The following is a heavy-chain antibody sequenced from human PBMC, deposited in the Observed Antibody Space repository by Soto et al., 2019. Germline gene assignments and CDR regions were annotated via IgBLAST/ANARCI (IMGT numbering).Heavy chain of an antibody. CDR2: ISGYNGKT. V-gene: IGHV1-18*01. J-gene: IGHJ6*02. CDR1: GYTFSMSG. CDR3: AREGPRPYYYYGMDV. Sequence: QVQLVQSGAEVKKPGASVKVSCKSSGYTFSMSGISWVRQAPGQGLEWMGWISGYNGKTNYEQRCQDRVTMTTDTSTNMAYMELRSLRSDDTAVYYCAREGPRPYYYYGMDVWGQGTTGTVSS.